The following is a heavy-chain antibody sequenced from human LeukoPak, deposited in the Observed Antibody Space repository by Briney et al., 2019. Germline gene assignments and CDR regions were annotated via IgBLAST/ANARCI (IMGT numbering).Heavy chain of an antibody. CDR1: GGSISSGSYY. CDR2: ISYSGST. Sequence: SQTLSLTCTVSGGSISSGSYYWGWIRQTPEKGLEWIGNISYSGSTYYNPSLKSRVSISLDTSKNQFSLKLRSVTAADTAVYYCARPHSSGWYGGFDIWGQGTMVTVSS. J-gene: IGHJ3*02. V-gene: IGHV4-39*07. D-gene: IGHD6-19*01. CDR3: ARPHSSGWYGGFDI.